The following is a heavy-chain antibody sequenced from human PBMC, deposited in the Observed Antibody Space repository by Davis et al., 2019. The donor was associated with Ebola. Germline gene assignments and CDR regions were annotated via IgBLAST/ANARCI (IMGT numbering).Heavy chain of an antibody. CDR3: ARSVVRGVIFYFDS. CDR1: GGSISSSSYY. J-gene: IGHJ4*02. V-gene: IGHV4-39*07. D-gene: IGHD3-10*01. Sequence: MPSETLSLTCTVSGGSISSSSYYWGWIRQPPGKGLEWIGSIYYSGSTYYNPSLKSRVTISVDTSKNQFSLKLSSVTAADTAVYYCARSVVRGVIFYFDSWGQGTLVTVSS. CDR2: IYYSGST.